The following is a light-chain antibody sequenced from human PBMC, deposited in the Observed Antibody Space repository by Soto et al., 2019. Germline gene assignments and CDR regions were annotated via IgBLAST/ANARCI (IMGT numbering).Light chain of an antibody. V-gene: IGKV1-39*01. Sequence: DIQMTQSPSSLSASVGDRVTITCRASQSISSYLNWYQQKPGKAPKLLIYAASSLQSGVPSRFSGSGSGTDFTLTISSLQPEDFAVYYCQQYAGSPRTFGQGTKLEIK. J-gene: IGKJ2*01. CDR3: QQYAGSPRT. CDR1: QSISSY. CDR2: AAS.